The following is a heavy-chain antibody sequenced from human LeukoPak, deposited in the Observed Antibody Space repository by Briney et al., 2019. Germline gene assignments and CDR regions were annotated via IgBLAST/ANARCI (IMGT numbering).Heavy chain of an antibody. CDR1: GFTFSNFA. J-gene: IGHJ4*02. CDR3: GEGH. V-gene: IGHV3-23*01. CDR2: ISGSGDKT. Sequence: PGGSLRLSCAASGFTFSNFAMSWVRQAPGKGLEWVSAISGSGDKTHYADSVKGRFTISRGNSKSVLYMQLNNLRLDDTAVYYCGEGHWGRGTLVTVSS.